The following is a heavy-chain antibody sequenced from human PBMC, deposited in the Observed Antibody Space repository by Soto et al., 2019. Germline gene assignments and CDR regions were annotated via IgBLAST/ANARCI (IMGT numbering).Heavy chain of an antibody. Sequence: QVQLVESGGGLVKPGGSLRLSCAASGFAFSEYFMAWLRQAPGKRLEWVSFISDSGTDTNYADSVKSRFTISRDNAKNSLNLQMNGLRAEDTAVYYLARGSSAMVPRSFALWGQGALVTVSA. CDR2: ISDSGTDT. CDR1: GFAFSEYF. J-gene: IGHJ4*02. CDR3: ARGSSAMVPRSFAL. D-gene: IGHD5-18*01. V-gene: IGHV3-11*06.